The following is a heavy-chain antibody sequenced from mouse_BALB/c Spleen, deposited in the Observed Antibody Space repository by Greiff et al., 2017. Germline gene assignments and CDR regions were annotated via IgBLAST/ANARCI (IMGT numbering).Heavy chain of an antibody. D-gene: IGHD2-14*01. J-gene: IGHJ4*01. Sequence: EVKLVESGGGLVKPGGSLKLSCAASGFTFSSYAMSWVRQTPEKRLEWVASISSGGSTYYPDSVKGRFTISRDNARNILYLQMSSLRSEDTAMYYCARGDYRYGDYWGQGTSVTVSS. CDR2: ISSGGST. V-gene: IGHV5-6-5*01. CDR3: ARGDYRYGDY. CDR1: GFTFSSYA.